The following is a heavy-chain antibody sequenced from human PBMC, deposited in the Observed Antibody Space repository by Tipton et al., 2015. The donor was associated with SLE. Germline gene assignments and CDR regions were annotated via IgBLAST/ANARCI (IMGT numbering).Heavy chain of an antibody. D-gene: IGHD4/OR15-4a*01. V-gene: IGHV3-49*04. Sequence: RSLRLSCTASGFTFEDYSMSWVRQAPGKGLEWVGFIRSKAYGGTPEYAASVRGRFTISRDDSRGIAYLQMNSLRPEDTAVYYCAREAQSVTMVLTGGLDYWGQGALVTVSS. CDR3: AREAQSVTMVLTGGLDY. CDR2: IRSKAYGGTP. J-gene: IGHJ4*02. CDR1: GFTFEDYS.